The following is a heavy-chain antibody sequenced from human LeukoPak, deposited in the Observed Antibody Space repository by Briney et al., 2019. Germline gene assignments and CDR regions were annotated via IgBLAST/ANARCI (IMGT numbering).Heavy chain of an antibody. CDR1: GGTFSSYT. Sequence: SVKVSCKASGGTFSSYTISWVRQAPGQGLEWMGRIIPILGIANYAQKFQGRVTISADKSTSTAYMELSSLRSEDTAVYYGAAYIAARPFDYWGQGTLVTVSS. CDR2: IIPILGIA. CDR3: AAYIAARPFDY. V-gene: IGHV1-69*02. J-gene: IGHJ4*02. D-gene: IGHD6-6*01.